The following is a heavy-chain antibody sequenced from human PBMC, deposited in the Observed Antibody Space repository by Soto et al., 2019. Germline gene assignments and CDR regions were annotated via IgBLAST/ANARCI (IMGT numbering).Heavy chain of an antibody. Sequence: QVQLMQSGAEVRKPGASVKVSCKATGYSFTAYYTHWVRQAPGQGLEWLGWMNPNSGDSNYAQQFQGRVTITRDTSISTAYMELRRLTFDDTAVYYCTRDGGYSSSSGLLSYWGQGTLVTVSS. D-gene: IGHD6-6*01. CDR3: TRDGGYSSSSGLLSY. CDR2: MNPNSGDS. J-gene: IGHJ4*02. CDR1: GYSFTAYY. V-gene: IGHV1-2*02.